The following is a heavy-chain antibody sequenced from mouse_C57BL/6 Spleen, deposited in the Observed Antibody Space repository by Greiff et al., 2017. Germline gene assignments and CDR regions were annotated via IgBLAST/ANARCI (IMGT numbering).Heavy chain of an antibody. Sequence: EVKLVESGPELVKPGASVKIPCKASGYTFTDYNMDWVKQSHGKSLEWIGDINPNNGGTIYNQKFKGKATLTVDKSSSTAYMELRSLTSEDTAVYYCARWNLYDYGFDYWGQGTTLTVSS. D-gene: IGHD2-4*01. CDR3: ARWNLYDYGFDY. V-gene: IGHV1-18*01. CDR2: INPNNGGT. CDR1: GYTFTDYN. J-gene: IGHJ2*01.